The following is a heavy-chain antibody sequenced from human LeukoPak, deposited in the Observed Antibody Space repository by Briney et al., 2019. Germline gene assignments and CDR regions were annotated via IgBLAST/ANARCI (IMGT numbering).Heavy chain of an antibody. V-gene: IGHV4-4*07. CDR3: AREGYYYDSSGYYSLFDY. J-gene: IGHJ4*02. CDR2: IYTSGST. Sequence: SETLSLTCTVSGGSISSYYWSWIRQPAGKGLEWIWRIYTSGSTNYNPSLKSRVTMSVDTSKNQFSLKLSSVTAADTAVYYCAREGYYYDSSGYYSLFDYWGQGTLVTVSS. D-gene: IGHD3-22*01. CDR1: GGSISSYY.